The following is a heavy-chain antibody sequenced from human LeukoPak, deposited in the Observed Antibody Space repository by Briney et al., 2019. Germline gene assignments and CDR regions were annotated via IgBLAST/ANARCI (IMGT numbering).Heavy chain of an antibody. CDR3: AKDLGATVTTYGLDV. Sequence: PGGSLRLSCAASGFTFSSYTMNWVRQAPGKGLEWVSSIAGSSGYVSYADSVKGRFTISRDNSKNTLYLQMNSLRAEDTAVYYCAKDLGATVTTYGLDVWGQGTTVTVSS. D-gene: IGHD4-17*01. CDR2: IAGSSGYV. V-gene: IGHV3-21*01. J-gene: IGHJ6*02. CDR1: GFTFSSYT.